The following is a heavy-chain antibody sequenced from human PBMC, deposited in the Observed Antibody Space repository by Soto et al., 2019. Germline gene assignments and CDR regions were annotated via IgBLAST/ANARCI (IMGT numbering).Heavy chain of an antibody. CDR1: GGSISSGGYS. CDR3: AREKRASSWERYFDY. Sequence: QLQLQESGSGLVKPSQTLSLTCAVSGGSISSGGYSWSWIRQPPGKGLERIGYIYHSGSTYYNPSLKSRVTISVDRSKNQFSLKLSSVTAADTAVYYCAREKRASSWERYFDYWGQGTLVTVSS. J-gene: IGHJ4*02. D-gene: IGHD6-13*01. CDR2: IYHSGST. V-gene: IGHV4-30-2*01.